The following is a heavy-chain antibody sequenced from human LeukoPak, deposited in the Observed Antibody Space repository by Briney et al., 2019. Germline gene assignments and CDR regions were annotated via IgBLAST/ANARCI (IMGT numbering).Heavy chain of an antibody. D-gene: IGHD6-19*01. CDR1: GFTFSSYS. Sequence: GGSLRLSCAASGFTFSSYSMNWVRQAPGKGLEWVSSISSSSSYIYYADSVKGRFTISRDNAKNTLYLQMNSLRAEDTAVYYCAKEAGGWQWPTRNDYWGQGTLVTVSS. CDR3: AKEAGGWQWPTRNDY. CDR2: ISSSSSYI. J-gene: IGHJ4*02. V-gene: IGHV3-21*04.